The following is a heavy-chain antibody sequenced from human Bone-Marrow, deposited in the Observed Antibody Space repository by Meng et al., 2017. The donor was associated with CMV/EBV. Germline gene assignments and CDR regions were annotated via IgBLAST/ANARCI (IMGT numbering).Heavy chain of an antibody. CDR3: ARVLLPHYCSSTSCYSPYYYYYGMDV. D-gene: IGHD2-2*02. CDR1: GFTFSRHW. Sequence: GESLKISCAASGFTFSRHWMSWVRQAPGKGLEWVANIKQDGSETYYVDSVKGRFTISRDNAKNSLYLQMNSLRAEDTAVYYCARVLLPHYCSSTSCYSPYYYYYGMDVWGQGTTVTVSS. CDR2: IKQDGSET. V-gene: IGHV3-7*01. J-gene: IGHJ6*02.